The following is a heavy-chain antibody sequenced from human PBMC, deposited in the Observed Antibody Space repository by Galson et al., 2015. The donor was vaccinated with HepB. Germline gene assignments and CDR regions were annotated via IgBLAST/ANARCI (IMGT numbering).Heavy chain of an antibody. CDR3: ARGGVADNGLWNAYSSDAPYM. CDR2: INPNTGGT. Sequence: SVKVSCKASGYRFTSYYIHWVRQAPGQGLEWMGWINPNTGGTNSAHKFQGRITMTRDTSITTAYIEVSSLKSGDTALYYCARGGVADNGLWNAYSSDAPYMWGPGTMVIVSS. D-gene: IGHD3-3*01. J-gene: IGHJ3*02. V-gene: IGHV1-2*07. CDR1: GYRFTSYY.